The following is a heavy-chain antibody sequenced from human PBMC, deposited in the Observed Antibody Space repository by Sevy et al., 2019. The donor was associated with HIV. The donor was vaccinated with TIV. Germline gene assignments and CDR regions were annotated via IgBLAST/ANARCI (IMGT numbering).Heavy chain of an antibody. Sequence: ASVKVSCKVSGYTLTELSMHWVRQAPGKGLEWMGGFDPEDGETIYAQKFQGRVTMTEDTSTDTAYMELSSLRSEDTAVDYCATGGCSGGSCYPYYYYGMDVWGQGTTVTVSS. V-gene: IGHV1-24*01. J-gene: IGHJ6*02. CDR2: FDPEDGET. D-gene: IGHD2-15*01. CDR3: ATGGCSGGSCYPYYYYGMDV. CDR1: GYTLTELS.